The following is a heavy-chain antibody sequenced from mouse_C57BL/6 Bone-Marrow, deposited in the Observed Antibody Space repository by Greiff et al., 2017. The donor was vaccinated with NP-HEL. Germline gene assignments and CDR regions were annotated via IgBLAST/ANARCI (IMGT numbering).Heavy chain of an antibody. Sequence: QVQLKESGAELVKPGASVKISCKASGYAFSSYWMNWVKQRPGKGLEWIGQIYPGDGDTNYNGKFKGKATLTADKSSSTAYMQLSSLTSEDSAVYFCARGIWLLHWYFDVWGTGTTVTVSS. CDR1: GYAFSSYW. CDR2: IYPGDGDT. J-gene: IGHJ1*03. V-gene: IGHV1-80*01. D-gene: IGHD2-2*01. CDR3: ARGIWLLHWYFDV.